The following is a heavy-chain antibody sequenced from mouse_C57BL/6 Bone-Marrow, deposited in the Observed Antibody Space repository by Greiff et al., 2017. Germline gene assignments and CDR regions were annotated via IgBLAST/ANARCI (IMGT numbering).Heavy chain of an antibody. CDR2: FYPGSGSI. CDR1: GYTFTEYT. V-gene: IGHV1-62-2*01. D-gene: IGHD1-1*01. J-gene: IGHJ4*01. CDR3: ARHEEGATVVADYAMDY. Sequence: QVQLKESGAELVKPGASVKLSCKASGYTFTEYTIHWVKQRSGQGLEWIGWFYPGSGSIKYNEKFKDKASLTADKSSSTVYMELSRLTSEDSAVYFCARHEEGATVVADYAMDYWGQGTSVTVSS.